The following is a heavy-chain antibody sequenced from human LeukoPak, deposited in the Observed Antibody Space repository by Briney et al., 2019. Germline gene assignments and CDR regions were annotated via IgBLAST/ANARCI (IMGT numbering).Heavy chain of an antibody. CDR1: GGSISTGSYY. CDR3: ARAVYYDSSGYGY. D-gene: IGHD3-22*01. J-gene: IGHJ4*02. CDR2: IFTSENT. Sequence: PSETLSLTCTVSGGSISTGSYYCSWIRQPAGKGLEWIGRIFTSENTNYNPSLKSRVTMSLDTSKNQFSLRLTSVTAADTAVYYCARAVYYDSSGYGYWGQGTLVTVSS. V-gene: IGHV4-61*02.